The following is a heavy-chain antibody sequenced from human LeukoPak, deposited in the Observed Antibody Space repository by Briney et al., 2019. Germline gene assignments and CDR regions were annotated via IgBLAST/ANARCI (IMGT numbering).Heavy chain of an antibody. CDR3: ARDHVWGTPPFDY. CDR1: GYTFTGYY. D-gene: IGHD3-16*01. V-gene: IGHV1-2*02. CDR2: INPNSGGT. J-gene: IGHJ4*02. Sequence: ASVKVSCKASGYTFTGYYMHWVRQAPGQGLEWMGWINPNSGGTNYAQKFQGRVTMTRDTSISTAYMELSRLRSDDTAVYYCARDHVWGTPPFDYWGQGTLVTVSS.